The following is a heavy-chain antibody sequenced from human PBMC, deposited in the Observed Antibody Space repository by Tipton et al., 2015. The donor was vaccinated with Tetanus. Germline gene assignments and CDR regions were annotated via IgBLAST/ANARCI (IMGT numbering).Heavy chain of an antibody. Sequence: LRLSCSVSGGSVNSGTYYWSWIRQPPGKGLEWLGDIYYGGATQYNPSLESRVTISMDTSKNQFSLKLTSLTAADTAVYYCARANYDSSKKGPFDSWGQGSLVIVSS. J-gene: IGHJ4*02. CDR3: ARANYDSSKKGPFDS. V-gene: IGHV4-61*01. D-gene: IGHD1-7*01. CDR2: IYYGGAT. CDR1: GGSVNSGTYY.